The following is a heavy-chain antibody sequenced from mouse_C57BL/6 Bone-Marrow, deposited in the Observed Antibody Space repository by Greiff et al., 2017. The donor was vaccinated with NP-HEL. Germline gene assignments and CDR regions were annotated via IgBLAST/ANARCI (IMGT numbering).Heavy chain of an antibody. V-gene: IGHV1-76*01. Sequence: QVQLKQSGAELVRPGASVKLSCKASGYTFTDYYINWVKQRPGQGLEWIARIYPGSGNTYYNEKFKGKATLTAEKSSSTAYMQLSSLTSEDSAVYFCAGWGRRGYAMDYWGQGTSVTVSA. J-gene: IGHJ4*01. CDR1: GYTFTDYY. CDR2: IYPGSGNT. CDR3: AGWGRRGYAMDY.